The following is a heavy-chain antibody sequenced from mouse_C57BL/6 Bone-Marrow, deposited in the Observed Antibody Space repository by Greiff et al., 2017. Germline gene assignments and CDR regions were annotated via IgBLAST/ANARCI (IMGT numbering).Heavy chain of an antibody. D-gene: IGHD4-1*01. J-gene: IGHJ4*01. Sequence: QVQLQQPGAELVMPGASVTLSCKASGYTFTSYWMHWVKQRPGQGLEWIGEIDPSDSYTNYNQKFKGKSTLTVDKSSSTAYMQLSSLTSEDSAVYYCARGGGTGAMDDWGQGTSVTVSS. CDR3: ARGGGTGAMDD. CDR2: IDPSDSYT. V-gene: IGHV1-69*01. CDR1: GYTFTSYW.